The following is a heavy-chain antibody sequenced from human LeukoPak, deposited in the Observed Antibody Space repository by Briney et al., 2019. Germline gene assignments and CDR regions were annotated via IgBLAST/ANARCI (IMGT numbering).Heavy chain of an antibody. V-gene: IGHV4-38-2*02. J-gene: IGHJ5*02. CDR1: GYSISSGYY. CDR2: MYHSGST. CDR3: AREVYGMVVAADVGNWFDP. D-gene: IGHD2-15*01. Sequence: SETLSLTCTVSGYSISSGYYWGWIRQPPGRGLEWIGSMYHSGSTYYNPSLKSRVTISVDTSKNQFSLKLSSVTAADTAVYYCAREVYGMVVAADVGNWFDPWGQGTLVTVSS.